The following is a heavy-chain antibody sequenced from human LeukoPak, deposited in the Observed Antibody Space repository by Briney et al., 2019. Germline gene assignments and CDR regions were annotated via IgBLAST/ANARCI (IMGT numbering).Heavy chain of an antibody. Sequence: GGSLRLSCAASGFTFSSYAMSWVRQAPGKGLEWVSAISGSGGSTYYADSVKGRFTISRDTSKNTLYLQMNSLRAEDTTVFYCAKTEIDSVAPVWGKGTTVTVSS. CDR2: ISGSGGST. CDR1: GFTFSSYA. CDR3: AKTEIDSVAPV. D-gene: IGHD1-14*01. V-gene: IGHV3-23*01. J-gene: IGHJ6*04.